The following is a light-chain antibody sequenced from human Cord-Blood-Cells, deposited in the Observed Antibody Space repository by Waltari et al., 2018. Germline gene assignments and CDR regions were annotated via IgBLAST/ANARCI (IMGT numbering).Light chain of an antibody. J-gene: IGLJ2*01. CDR2: DVS. V-gene: IGLV2-14*01. Sequence: QSALTQPASVSGSPGQSITISCTGTSSDVGGYNYVSWFQQHPGKAPKLMIYDVSNRPSGVSSLFSGSKPGNAASLTISGLQAEDEADYYCSSYTSSSTVVFGGGTKLTVL. CDR1: SSDVGGYNY. CDR3: SSYTSSSTVV.